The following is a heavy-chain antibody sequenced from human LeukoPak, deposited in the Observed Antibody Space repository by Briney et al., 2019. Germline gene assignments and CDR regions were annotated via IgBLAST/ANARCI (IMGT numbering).Heavy chain of an antibody. V-gene: IGHV3-53*01. J-gene: IGHJ3*02. CDR2: IYSGGST. CDR1: GFTVISNY. D-gene: IGHD4-17*01. CDR3: TTTRYDAFDI. Sequence: GGSLRLSCAASGFTVISNYMSWVRQAPGKGLEWVSLIYSGGSTYYTDSVRGRFTISRDNSKNTLCLQMNSLRAEDTAVYYCTTTRYDAFDIWGQGTMVTVSS.